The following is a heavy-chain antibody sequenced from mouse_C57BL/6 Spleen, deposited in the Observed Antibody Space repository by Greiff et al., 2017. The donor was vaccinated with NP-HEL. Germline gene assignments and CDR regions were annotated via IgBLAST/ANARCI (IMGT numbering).Heavy chain of an antibody. CDR2: IDPETGGT. CDR3: TRERDGYDLLAY. V-gene: IGHV1-15*01. J-gene: IGHJ3*01. Sequence: VQLQQSGAELVRPGASVTLSCKASGYTFTDYEMHWVKQTPVHGLEWIGAIDPETGGTAYNQKFKGKAILTADNSSSTAYMELRSLTSEDSAVYYCTRERDGYDLLAYWGQGTLVTVSA. D-gene: IGHD2-2*01. CDR1: GYTFTDYE.